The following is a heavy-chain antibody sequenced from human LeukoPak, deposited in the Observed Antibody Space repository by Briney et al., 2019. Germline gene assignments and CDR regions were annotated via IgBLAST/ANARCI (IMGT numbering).Heavy chain of an antibody. CDR3: ARDHGDGYNCADY. V-gene: IGHV3-9*03. Sequence: PGGSLRLSCAASGFTFDDYAMHWVRQAPGKGLEWVSGISWNSGSIGYADSVKGRFTISRDNAKNSLYLQMNSLRAEDMAVYYCARDHGDGYNCADYWGQGTLVTVSS. CDR1: GFTFDDYA. D-gene: IGHD5-24*01. CDR2: ISWNSGSI. J-gene: IGHJ4*02.